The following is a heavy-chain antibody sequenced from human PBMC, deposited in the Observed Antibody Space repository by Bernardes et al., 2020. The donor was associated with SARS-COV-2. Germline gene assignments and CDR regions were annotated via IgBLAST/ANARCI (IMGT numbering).Heavy chain of an antibody. CDR2: IGVAGVT. CDR3: TRARSGELLYFDY. V-gene: IGHV3-13*01. J-gene: IGHJ4*02. Sequence: GGSLRLSCAASGFTFSTYDMHWVRQASGKGLEWVSGIGVAGVTYYPDSVKGRFTISRENAKNSLYLQVNSLRAGDTAVYYCTRARSGELLYFDYWGQGTLVTVSS. CDR1: GFTFSTYD. D-gene: IGHD3-10*01.